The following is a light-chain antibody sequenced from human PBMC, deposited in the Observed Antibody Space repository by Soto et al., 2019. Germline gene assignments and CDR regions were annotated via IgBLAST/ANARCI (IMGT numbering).Light chain of an antibody. CDR1: QSVSSSY. J-gene: IGKJ1*01. CDR2: DAS. CDR3: QQYGNLRT. Sequence: EIVLTQSPGTLSLSPGERATLSCRASQSVSSSYLAWYQQKPGQAPRLLIYDASSRATGIPDRFSGSGSGTDFTLTISRLEPEDFAVYYCQQYGNLRTFGQGTKVEI. V-gene: IGKV3-20*01.